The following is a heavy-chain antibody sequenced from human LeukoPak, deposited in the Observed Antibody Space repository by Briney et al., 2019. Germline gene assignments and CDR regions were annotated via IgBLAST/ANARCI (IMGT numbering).Heavy chain of an antibody. Sequence: SETLSLTCTVSGGSISSSSYYWGWIRQPPGKGLEWIGYIYYSGSTNYNPSLKSRVIISVDTSKNQFSLRLSSVTAADTAVYYCARTGRYFDRLYHFDYWGQGTLVTVSS. CDR3: ARTGRYFDRLYHFDY. CDR1: GGSISSSSYY. CDR2: IYYSGST. J-gene: IGHJ4*02. V-gene: IGHV4-61*05. D-gene: IGHD3-9*01.